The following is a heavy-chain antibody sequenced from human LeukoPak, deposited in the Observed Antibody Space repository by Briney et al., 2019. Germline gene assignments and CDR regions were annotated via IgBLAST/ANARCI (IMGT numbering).Heavy chain of an antibody. Sequence: PGGSLRLSCAASGFTFRNYAMHWVRQAPGKGLEWVAFISYDGSNKYYTDSVKGRFTISRDNSKNTLDLQMNSLRAEDTAVYYCAKGVFGSYYIDYWGQGTLVTVSS. D-gene: IGHD1-26*01. V-gene: IGHV3-30*04. J-gene: IGHJ4*02. CDR2: ISYDGSNK. CDR1: GFTFRNYA. CDR3: AKGVFGSYYIDY.